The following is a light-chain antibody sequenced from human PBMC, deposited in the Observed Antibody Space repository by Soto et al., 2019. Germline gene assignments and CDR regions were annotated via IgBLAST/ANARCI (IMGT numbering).Light chain of an antibody. CDR1: QSVSSY. CDR2: DAS. V-gene: IGKV3-11*01. Sequence: DIVLTQSPATLSLSPGERATLSCRASQSVSSYLAWYQQKPGQAPRLLIYDASNRATGIPARFSGSVSGTDFTPTISSLEPEDFAVYYCQQRSNWPTFGGGTK. J-gene: IGKJ4*01. CDR3: QQRSNWPT.